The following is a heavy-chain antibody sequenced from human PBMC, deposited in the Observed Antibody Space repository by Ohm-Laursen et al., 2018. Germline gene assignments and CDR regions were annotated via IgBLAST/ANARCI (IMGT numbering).Heavy chain of an antibody. J-gene: IGHJ6*02. D-gene: IGHD3-3*01. CDR3: ARDLLSSATYYDFWSGYSCGMDV. CDR2: ISWNSGSI. V-gene: IGHV3-9*01. Sequence: SLRLSCAASGFTFDDYAMHWVRQAPGKGLEWVSGISWNSGSIGYADSVKGRFTISRDNAKNSLYLQINSLRAEDTAVYYCARDLLSSATYYDFWSGYSCGMDVWGQGTTVTVSS. CDR1: GFTFDDYA.